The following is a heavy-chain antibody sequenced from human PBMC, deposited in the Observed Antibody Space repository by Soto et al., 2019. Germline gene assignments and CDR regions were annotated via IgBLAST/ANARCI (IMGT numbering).Heavy chain of an antibody. J-gene: IGHJ4*02. V-gene: IGHV3-21*01. D-gene: IGHD3-22*01. CDR1: GFTFSSYS. CDR3: ARGQGSSGSHLDY. CDR2: ISSSSTYI. Sequence: EVQLVESGGDLVKPGGSLRLSCAASGFTFSSYSMNWVRQAPGQGLEWVSFISSSSTYIYYADSVKGRFTISRDNAQNSLDMKMNSMRAEDTAVYYCARGQGSSGSHLDYWGQGTLVTVSS.